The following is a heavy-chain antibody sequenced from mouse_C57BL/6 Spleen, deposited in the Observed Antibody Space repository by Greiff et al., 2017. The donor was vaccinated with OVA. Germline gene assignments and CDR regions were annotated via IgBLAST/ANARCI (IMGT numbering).Heavy chain of an antibody. CDR2: IYPGDGDT. CDR3: ARSYGNALDY. Sequence: VKVVESGPELVKPGASVKISCKASGYAFSSSGMNWVKQRPGKGLEWIGRIYPGDGDTNYNGKFKGKATLTADKSSSTAYMQLSSLTSEDSAVYFCARSYGNALDYWGPGTTLSVSS. J-gene: IGHJ2*01. V-gene: IGHV1-82*01. CDR1: GYAFSSSG. D-gene: IGHD2-1*01.